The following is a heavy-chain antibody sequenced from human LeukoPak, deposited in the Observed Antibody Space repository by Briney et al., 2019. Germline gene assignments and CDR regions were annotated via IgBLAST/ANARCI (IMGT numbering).Heavy chain of an antibody. CDR1: GYTFTSNY. J-gene: IGHJ4*02. CDR3: ARGSGWHAIDY. V-gene: IGHV1-46*01. Sequence: ASVKVSCKASGYTFTSNYIHWVRQAPGQGLEWMGMIYPRDGSTSYAQKFQGRVTVTRDTSTSTVYMELSSLRSDDTAVYYCARGSGWHAIDYWGQGTLVTVSS. D-gene: IGHD6-19*01. CDR2: IYPRDGST.